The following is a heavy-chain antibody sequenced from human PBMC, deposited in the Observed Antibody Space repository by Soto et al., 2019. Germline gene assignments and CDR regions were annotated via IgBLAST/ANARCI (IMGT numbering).Heavy chain of an antibody. J-gene: IGHJ4*02. Sequence: GGSLRLSCVASGYTFNSHEMNWVRQAPGKGLEWVSYISAGDTIYYADSVKGRFTISRDNAKDSLSLQLDSLRAEDTAVYYCAIMFDTSALDFWGQGTLVTVSS. CDR1: GYTFNSHE. D-gene: IGHD3-16*01. V-gene: IGHV3-48*03. CDR3: AIMFDTSALDF. CDR2: ISAGDTI.